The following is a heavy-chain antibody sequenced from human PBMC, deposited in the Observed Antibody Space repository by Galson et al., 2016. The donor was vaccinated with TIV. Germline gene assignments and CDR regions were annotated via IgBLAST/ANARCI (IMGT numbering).Heavy chain of an antibody. CDR2: RYHGGST. J-gene: IGHJ4*02. CDR3: ARVPLHYYDSSGFSSYFDY. V-gene: IGHV4-30-2*01. CDR1: GGSISSDGYS. Sequence: TLSLTCTVSGGSISSDGYSWSWIRQPPGKGLEWIGYRYHGGSTYCNPSLKSRVTISLDTSKNQISLMLSSVTAADTAVYFCARVPLHYYDSSGFSSYFDYWGQGTLVTVSS. D-gene: IGHD3-22*01.